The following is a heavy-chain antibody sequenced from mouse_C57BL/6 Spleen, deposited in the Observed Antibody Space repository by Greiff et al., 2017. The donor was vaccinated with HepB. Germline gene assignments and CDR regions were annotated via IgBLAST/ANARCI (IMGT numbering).Heavy chain of an antibody. CDR3: ARRGNAWFAY. CDR2: INPNNGGT. V-gene: IGHV1-18*01. J-gene: IGHJ3*01. CDR1: GYTFTDYN. Sequence: VQLQQSGPELVKSGASVKLPCKASGYTFTDYNMDWVKPSHGKSLEWIGDINPNNGGTIYNQKFKGKATLTVDKSSSTAYMELRSLTSEDTAVYYCARRGNAWFAYWGQGTRVTVSA.